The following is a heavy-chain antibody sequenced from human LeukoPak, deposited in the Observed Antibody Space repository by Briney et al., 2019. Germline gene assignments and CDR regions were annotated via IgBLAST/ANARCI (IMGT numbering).Heavy chain of an antibody. CDR1: GFTFDDYA. CDR2: ISGDGGST. D-gene: IGHD3-22*01. Sequence: GGSLRLSCAASGFTFDDYAMHWVRQAPGKGLEWVSLISGDGGSTYYADSVKGRFTISRDNSKNTLYLQMNSLRADDTAVYYCAKANYYDSSGYYENLDYWGQGTLVTVSS. CDR3: AKANYYDSSGYYENLDY. V-gene: IGHV3-43*02. J-gene: IGHJ4*02.